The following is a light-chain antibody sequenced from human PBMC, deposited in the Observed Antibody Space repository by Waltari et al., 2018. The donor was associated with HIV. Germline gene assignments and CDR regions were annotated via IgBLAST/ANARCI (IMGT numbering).Light chain of an antibody. CDR3: QQYGSSPPIT. Sequence: EIVLTQSPGTLSLSPGERATLSCRASQSVSSSYLAWYQQKPGQATRLLIYGASSRATGIPDRFSGSGSGTYFTLTISRLDPDDFAVYYCQQYGSSPPITFGQGTRLEIK. V-gene: IGKV3-20*01. CDR1: QSVSSSY. CDR2: GAS. J-gene: IGKJ5*01.